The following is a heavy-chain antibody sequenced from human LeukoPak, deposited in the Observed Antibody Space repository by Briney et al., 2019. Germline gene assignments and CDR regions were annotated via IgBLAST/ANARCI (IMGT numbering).Heavy chain of an antibody. V-gene: IGHV3-11*03. CDR3: ARRGNTGNWEYFGS. J-gene: IGHJ4*02. Sequence: PGGSLRLSCAGSEFSFSDYYMSWIRQSSGKGLEWVSYISSGSSYIKYADSVKGRFTISRDNAKNSLYLQMDSLRAEDTALYYCARRGNTGNWEYFGSWGQGTLVTVSS. D-gene: IGHD7-27*01. CDR1: EFSFSDYY. CDR2: ISSGSSYI.